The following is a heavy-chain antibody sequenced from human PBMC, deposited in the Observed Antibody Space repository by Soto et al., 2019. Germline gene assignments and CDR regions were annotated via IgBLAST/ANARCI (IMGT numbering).Heavy chain of an antibody. V-gene: IGHV1-18*01. J-gene: IGHJ5*02. D-gene: IGHD4-17*01. Sequence: QVQLVQSGAEVKKPGASVKVSCKASGYTFTSYGISWVRQAPGQGLEWMGWISAYNGNTNYAQKLQGRVTMTTDTSTSTAYMELRSLRSDDTDVYYCARPISDYRDYEDWFDPWGQGTLVTVSS. CDR1: GYTFTSYG. CDR2: ISAYNGNT. CDR3: ARPISDYRDYEDWFDP.